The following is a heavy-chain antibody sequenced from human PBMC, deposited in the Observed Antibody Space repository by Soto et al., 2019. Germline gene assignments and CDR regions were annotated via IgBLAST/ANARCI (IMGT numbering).Heavy chain of an antibody. CDR1: GFTFSSYA. V-gene: IGHV3-23*01. Sequence: EVQLLESGGGLVQPGGSLRLSCAASGFTFSSYAMSWVRQAPGKGLEWVSAISGSGGSTYYADSVKGRFTISRDNSKNTLYLQIDSLIAEDTAVYYCAKDLIRMLVVLALGYAFDIWGQGTMVAVSS. CDR3: AKDLIRMLVVLALGYAFDI. J-gene: IGHJ3*02. D-gene: IGHD2-15*01. CDR2: ISGSGGST.